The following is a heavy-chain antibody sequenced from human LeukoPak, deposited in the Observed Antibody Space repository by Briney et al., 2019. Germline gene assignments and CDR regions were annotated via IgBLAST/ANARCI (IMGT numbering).Heavy chain of an antibody. J-gene: IGHJ4*02. V-gene: IGHV1-2*02. D-gene: IGHD3-22*01. Sequence: GASVKVSCKASGYTFTGYYMHWVRQAPGQGLEWMGWINPNSGGTNYAQKFQGRVTMTRDTSISTAYMELSRLRSDDTAVYYCARDPTMLQLGSGYSLPPDLSKNDYWGQGTLVTVSS. CDR3: ARDPTMLQLGSGYSLPPDLSKNDY. CDR2: INPNSGGT. CDR1: GYTFTGYY.